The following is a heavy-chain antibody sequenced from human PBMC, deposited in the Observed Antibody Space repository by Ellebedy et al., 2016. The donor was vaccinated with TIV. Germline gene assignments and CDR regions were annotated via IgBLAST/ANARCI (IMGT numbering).Heavy chain of an antibody. V-gene: IGHV3-30*02. Sequence: GGSLRLSCAASGFTSSGMHWVRQAPGKGLEWVAFIRSDGSRKYYADSVKGRVTISRDYSKNTLDLQMNSLRVDDTAVYYCVKGAFPVPTVMAVWGQGTTVTVSS. D-gene: IGHD4-17*01. CDR2: IRSDGSRK. J-gene: IGHJ6*02. CDR3: VKGAFPVPTVMAV. CDR1: GFTSSG.